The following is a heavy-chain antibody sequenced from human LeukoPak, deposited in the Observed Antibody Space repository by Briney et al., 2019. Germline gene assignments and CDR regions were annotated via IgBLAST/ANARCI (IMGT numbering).Heavy chain of an antibody. Sequence: GASVKVSCKASGGTFSSYAIGWVRQAPGQGLEWMGRIIPILGIANYAQKFQGRVTITADKSTSTAYMELSSLRSEDTAVYYCARGSIAAADPIEYWGQGTLVTVSS. J-gene: IGHJ4*02. CDR3: ARGSIAAADPIEY. V-gene: IGHV1-69*04. CDR2: IIPILGIA. D-gene: IGHD6-13*01. CDR1: GGTFSSYA.